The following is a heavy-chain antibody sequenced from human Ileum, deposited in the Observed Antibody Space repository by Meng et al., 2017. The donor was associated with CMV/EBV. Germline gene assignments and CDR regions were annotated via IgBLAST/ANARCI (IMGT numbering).Heavy chain of an antibody. CDR2: IYHTGST. CDR3: ADAPADF. J-gene: IGHJ4*02. V-gene: IGHV4-4*02. CDR1: GGSITGFSW. Sequence: SETLSLTCTVSGGSITGFSWWSWVRQPPGKGLEWIGEIYHTGSTNYSPSLKSRVTLAVDKSKDQFSRKLTSVTAADTAMYYCADAPADFWGQGTLVTVSS.